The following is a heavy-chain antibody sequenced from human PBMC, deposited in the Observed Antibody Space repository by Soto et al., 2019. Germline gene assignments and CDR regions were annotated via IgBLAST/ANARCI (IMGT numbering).Heavy chain of an antibody. CDR1: GYTLTELS. Sequence: ASVKVSCKVSGYTLTELSMHWVRQAPGKGLEWMGGFDPEDGETIYAQKFQGRVTMTEDTSTDTAYMELSSLRSEDTAVYYCATALYSYGPFDYWRQGTLVTVSS. V-gene: IGHV1-24*01. CDR3: ATALYSYGPFDY. CDR2: FDPEDGET. J-gene: IGHJ4*02. D-gene: IGHD5-18*01.